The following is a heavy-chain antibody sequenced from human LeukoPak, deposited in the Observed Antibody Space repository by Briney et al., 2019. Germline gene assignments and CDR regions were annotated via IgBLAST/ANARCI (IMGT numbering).Heavy chain of an antibody. J-gene: IGHJ4*02. CDR3: ARDDWQWLELDY. D-gene: IGHD6-19*01. CDR1: GYTFTSYG. CDR2: ISAYNGNT. V-gene: IGHV1-18*01. Sequence: ASVKVSCKASGYTFTSYGISWVRQAPGQGLEWMGWISAYNGNTNYAQKLQGRVTMTTDTSTSIAYMELRSLRSDDTAVYYCARDDWQWLELDYWGQGTLVTVSS.